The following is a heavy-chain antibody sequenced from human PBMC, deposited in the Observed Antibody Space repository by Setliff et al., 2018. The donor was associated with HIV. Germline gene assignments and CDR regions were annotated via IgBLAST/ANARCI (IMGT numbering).Heavy chain of an antibody. Sequence: TSETLSLTCTVSGGSISSGSYYWSWIRQPAGKGLEWIGHIYISGTTNYNPSLKSRVAISVDTSKNQFSLKLSSVTAADTAAYYCARTPDILTGYNWFDPWGQGTLVTVSS. CDR2: IYISGTT. CDR3: ARTPDILTGYNWFDP. J-gene: IGHJ5*02. V-gene: IGHV4-61*09. D-gene: IGHD3-9*01. CDR1: GGSISSGSYY.